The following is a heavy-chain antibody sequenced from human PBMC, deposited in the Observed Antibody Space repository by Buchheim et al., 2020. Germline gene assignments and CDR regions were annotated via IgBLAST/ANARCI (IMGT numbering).Heavy chain of an antibody. J-gene: IGHJ4*02. CDR2: ISSSSSYI. Sequence: EVQLVESGGGLVKPGGSLRLSCAASGFTFSSYSMNWVRQAPGKGLEWVSSISSSSSYIYYADSVKGRFTISSANAKNSLYLQMNSLRAEDTAVYYCAGLEITMVRGVISPPMYWGQGTL. CDR3: AGLEITMVRGVISPPMY. V-gene: IGHV3-21*01. D-gene: IGHD3-10*01. CDR1: GFTFSSYS.